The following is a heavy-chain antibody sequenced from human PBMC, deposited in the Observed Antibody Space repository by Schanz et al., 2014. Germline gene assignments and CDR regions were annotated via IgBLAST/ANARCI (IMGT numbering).Heavy chain of an antibody. CDR3: ARSRGFDSIFDF. CDR2: ISSSGTSI. D-gene: IGHD5-12*01. CDR1: RIIFGTYS. V-gene: IGHV3-48*01. Sequence: EVQLLESGGGLVQPGGSLRLSCAASRIIFGTYSMNWVRQTPGKGLEWVSFISSSGTSIYYADSVKGRFTISRDNAKNSLYLQMNSLRAEDTAVYYCARSRGFDSIFDFWGRGTLVTVSS. J-gene: IGHJ4*02.